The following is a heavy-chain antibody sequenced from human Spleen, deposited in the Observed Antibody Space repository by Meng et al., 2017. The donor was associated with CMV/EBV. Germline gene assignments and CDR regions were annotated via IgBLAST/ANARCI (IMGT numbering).Heavy chain of an antibody. D-gene: IGHD2-2*01. CDR3: ARDRLISTSHYYYYYGMDV. V-gene: IGHV1-2*02. CDR1: FTGDY. J-gene: IGHJ6*02. CDR2: INPNSGVT. Sequence: FTGDYMHWVRQAPGQGLEWLGWINPNSGVTNYVQKFEGRVTMTRDTSISTAYMELSRLRSDDTAVYYCARDRLISTSHYYYYYGMDVWGQGTTVTVSS.